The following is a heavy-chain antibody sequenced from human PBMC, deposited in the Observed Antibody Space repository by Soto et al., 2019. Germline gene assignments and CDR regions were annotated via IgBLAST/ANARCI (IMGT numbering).Heavy chain of an antibody. Sequence: QVQLVQSGAEVKKPGSSLRVSCKASGDTFNFYTINWVRQAPGLGLEWLGRIIPYLSVSNYAQEVQGRVTITADKSTNTAYMEVRSRRSEDSAMYYCATSFGSGYRAFDYWVQGALVTVSS. CDR2: IIPYLSVS. CDR1: GDTFNFYT. V-gene: IGHV1-69*02. CDR3: ATSFGSGYRAFDY. D-gene: IGHD3-10*01. J-gene: IGHJ4*02.